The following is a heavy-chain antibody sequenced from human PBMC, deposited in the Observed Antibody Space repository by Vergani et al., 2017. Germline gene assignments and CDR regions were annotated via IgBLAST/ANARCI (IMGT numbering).Heavy chain of an antibody. CDR2: VFHSGSA. CDR3: ARAGIAVATSDY. D-gene: IGHD6-19*01. J-gene: IGHJ4*02. Sequence: QVQLQESGPGLVKPSETLSLTCSVSGYSISRGYYWGWIRQPPGKGLEWIATVFHSGSAYYNPSLRRRVTISVETSKNQFSLRLTTLTAADTAVYYCARAGIAVATSDYWGQGTLVTVSS. V-gene: IGHV4-38-2*02. CDR1: GYSISRGYY.